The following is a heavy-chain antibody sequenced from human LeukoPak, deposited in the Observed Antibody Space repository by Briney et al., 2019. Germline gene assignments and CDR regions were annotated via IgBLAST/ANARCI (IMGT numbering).Heavy chain of an antibody. CDR2: IRQDGSEK. Sequence: GGSLRLSCAASGFTFGIYWMSWVRQAPGKGLEWVANIRQDGSEKFYVDSVKGRFTLSRDNAKNSLFLQMNSLRAEDTAVYYCARDYYGSGWYGDYWGQGTLVTVSS. D-gene: IGHD6-19*01. V-gene: IGHV3-7*04. CDR3: ARDYYGSGWYGDY. CDR1: GFTFGIYW. J-gene: IGHJ4*02.